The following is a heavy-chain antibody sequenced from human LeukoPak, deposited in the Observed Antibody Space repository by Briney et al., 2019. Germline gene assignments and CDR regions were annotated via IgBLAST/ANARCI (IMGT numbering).Heavy chain of an antibody. D-gene: IGHD6-19*01. CDR3: ARVQGWRSDNWFDP. Sequence: SETLSLTCTVSGGSISTYYWSWIRQPPGKGLEWIGYIYYSGSTYYNPSLKSRVTISVDTSKNQFSLKLSSVTAADTAVYYCARVQGWRSDNWFDPWGQGTLVTVSS. V-gene: IGHV4-59*06. CDR1: GGSISTYY. J-gene: IGHJ5*02. CDR2: IYYSGST.